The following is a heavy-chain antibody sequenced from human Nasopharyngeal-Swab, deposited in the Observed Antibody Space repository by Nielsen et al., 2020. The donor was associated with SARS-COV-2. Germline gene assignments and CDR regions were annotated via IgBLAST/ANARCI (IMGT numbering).Heavy chain of an antibody. Sequence: GGSLRLSCAASGFTFSNAWMSWVRQAPGKGLEWVGRIKSKTDGGTTDYAAPVKGRFTISRDDSKNTLYLQMNSLKTEDTAVYYCTAECSSTSCYADYWGQGTLVTVSS. CDR3: TAECSSTSCYADY. D-gene: IGHD2-2*01. J-gene: IGHJ4*02. CDR1: GFTFSNAW. V-gene: IGHV3-15*01. CDR2: IKSKTDGGTT.